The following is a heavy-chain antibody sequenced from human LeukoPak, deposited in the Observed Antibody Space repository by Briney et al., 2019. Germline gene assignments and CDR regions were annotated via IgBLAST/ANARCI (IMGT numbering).Heavy chain of an antibody. CDR1: AASISNYY. J-gene: IGHJ4*02. D-gene: IGHD3-22*01. Sequence: SVTLSLTCAVSAASISNYYWSWIRQAPGKGLEWIGYISTSGSTNYNPSLKSRVSISLDTSKNRFSLNLNFVTAADTAVYYCASPRSGYRYTFDYWGQGALVTVSS. CDR3: ASPRSGYRYTFDY. CDR2: ISTSGST. V-gene: IGHV4-4*09.